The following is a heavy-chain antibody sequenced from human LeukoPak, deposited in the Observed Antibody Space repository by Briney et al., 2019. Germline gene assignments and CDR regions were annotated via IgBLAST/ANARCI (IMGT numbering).Heavy chain of an antibody. J-gene: IGHJ4*02. CDR3: ARDKPPHGYDY. V-gene: IGHV3-53*01. CDR1: GFTVSSNH. D-gene: IGHD5-18*01. Sequence: GGSLRLSCAVSGFTVSSNHMSWVRQAPGKGLEWVSVFYSGGDTHYADSVKGRFTISRDNSKNSLYLQMNSLRAEDTAVYYCARDKPPHGYDYWGQGTLVTVSS. CDR2: FYSGGDT.